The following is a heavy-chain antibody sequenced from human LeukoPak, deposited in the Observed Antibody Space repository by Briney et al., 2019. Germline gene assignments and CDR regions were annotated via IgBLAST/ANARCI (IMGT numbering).Heavy chain of an antibody. J-gene: IGHJ4*02. Sequence: GGSLRLSCAASGFTFSSYSMNWVRQAPGKGLEWVSYISSSSSTIYYADSVKGRFTISRDNAKNSLYLQMNSLRAEDTAVYYCARAWYYDFWSGSPDYFDYWGQGTLVTVSS. V-gene: IGHV3-48*01. CDR2: ISSSSSTI. D-gene: IGHD3-3*01. CDR3: ARAWYYDFWSGSPDYFDY. CDR1: GFTFSSYS.